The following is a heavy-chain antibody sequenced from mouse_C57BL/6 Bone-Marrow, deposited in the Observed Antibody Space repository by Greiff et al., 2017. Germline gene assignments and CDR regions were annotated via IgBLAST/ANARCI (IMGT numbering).Heavy chain of an antibody. Sequence: QVQLQQPGAELVMPGASVKLSCKASGYTFTSYWMHWVKQRPGQGLEWIGEIDPSDSYTNYNQKFKGKSTLTVDKSSSTAYMQLRSLTSEDSAVYYCAREPPHYYGSSYWFAYWGQGTLVTVSA. J-gene: IGHJ3*01. V-gene: IGHV1-69*01. CDR3: AREPPHYYGSSYWFAY. CDR1: GYTFTSYW. D-gene: IGHD1-1*01. CDR2: IDPSDSYT.